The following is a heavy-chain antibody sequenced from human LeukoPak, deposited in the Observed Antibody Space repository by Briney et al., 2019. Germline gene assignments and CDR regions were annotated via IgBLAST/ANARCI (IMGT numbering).Heavy chain of an antibody. CDR1: GYTFTSYG. J-gene: IGHJ4*02. CDR3: ARAPRYYDSSGYYLPYYFDY. CDR2: ISAYNGNT. Sequence: ASVEVSCKASGYTFTSYGISWVRQAPGQGLEWMGWISAYNGNTNYAQKLQGRVTMTTDTSTSTAYMELRSLRSDDTAVYYCARAPRYYDSSGYYLPYYFDYWGQGTLVTVSS. D-gene: IGHD3-22*01. V-gene: IGHV1-18*01.